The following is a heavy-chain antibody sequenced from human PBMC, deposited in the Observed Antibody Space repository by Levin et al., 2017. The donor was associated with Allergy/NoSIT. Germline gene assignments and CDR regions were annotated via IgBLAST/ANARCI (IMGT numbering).Heavy chain of an antibody. V-gene: IGHV1-2*02. CDR1: GYTFTGYY. J-gene: IGHJ4*02. CDR3: GRPKTWIQLRLLGY. Sequence: ASVKVSCKASGYTFTGYYMHWVRQAPGQGLEWMGWINPNSGGTNYAQKFQGRVTMTRDTSISTAYMELSRLRSDDTAVYYCGRPKTWIQLRLLGYWGQGTLVTVSS. D-gene: IGHD5-18*01. CDR2: INPNSGGT.